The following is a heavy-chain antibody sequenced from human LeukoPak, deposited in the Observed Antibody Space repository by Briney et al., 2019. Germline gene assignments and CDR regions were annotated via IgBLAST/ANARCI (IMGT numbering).Heavy chain of an antibody. CDR3: AHGGGNGYCSSTSCLNWFDP. D-gene: IGHD2-2*03. CDR2: IYWNDDK. CDR1: GFSLSTSGVG. V-gene: IGHV2-5*01. J-gene: IGHJ5*02. Sequence: SGPTLVKPTQTLTLTCTFSGFSLSTSGVGVGWIRQPPGKALEWLALIYWNDDKRYSPSLKSRLTITKDTSKNQVVLTMTNVDPVDTATYYCAHGGGNGYCSSTSCLNWFDPWGQGTLVTVSS.